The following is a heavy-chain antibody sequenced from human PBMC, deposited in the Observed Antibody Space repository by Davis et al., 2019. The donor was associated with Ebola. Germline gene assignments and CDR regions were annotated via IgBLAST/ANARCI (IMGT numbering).Heavy chain of an antibody. CDR2: IYYTGSA. CDR1: GVSISRHY. D-gene: IGHD3-16*01. J-gene: IGHJ4*02. CDR3: AERGGSV. V-gene: IGHV4-59*11. Sequence: PSETLSLTCTVSGVSISRHYWSWIRQPPGKRLEGIGSIYYTGSAHYNSSLNSRVTISVDTSKNQFSLKLRSVTAADTAMYYCAERGGSVWGQGTLVTVSS.